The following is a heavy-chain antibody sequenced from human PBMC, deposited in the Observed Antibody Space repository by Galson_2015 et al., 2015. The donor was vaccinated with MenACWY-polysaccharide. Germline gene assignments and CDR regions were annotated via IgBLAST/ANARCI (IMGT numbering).Heavy chain of an antibody. V-gene: IGHV3-7*01. CDR3: ARERWVRGVFFDQ. J-gene: IGHJ4*02. CDR2: IKQDGSEK. CDR1: GFTFSNFW. D-gene: IGHD3-10*01. Sequence: SLRLSCAASGFTFSNFWMSWVRQAPGKKLEWVASIKQDGSEKYLVDSVKGRFTISRDNAENSLFLQMNSMRAEDTAVYYCARERWVRGVFFDQWGQGTLVTVSS.